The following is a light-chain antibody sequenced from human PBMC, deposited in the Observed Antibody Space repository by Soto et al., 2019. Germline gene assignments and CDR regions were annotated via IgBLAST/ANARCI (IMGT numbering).Light chain of an antibody. J-gene: IGLJ1*01. CDR3: SSYTSSSTYV. CDR1: SSVVGTYNR. CDR2: EVN. V-gene: IGLV2-18*02. Sequence: QSAVTQPPSVSGSPGQSVIISCTGTSSVVGTYNRVSWYQQPPGTAPKLMIFEVNNRPAGVPDRFSGSKSGNTASLTISGLQPEDEAAYYCSSYTSSSTYVFGTGTKLTVL.